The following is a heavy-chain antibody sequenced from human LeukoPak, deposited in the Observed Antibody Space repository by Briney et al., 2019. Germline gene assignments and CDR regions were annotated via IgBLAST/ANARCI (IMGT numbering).Heavy chain of an antibody. CDR3: AKDGREYDFWSGYLA. Sequence: GALRLSCAASGFTFSSYAMSWVRQAPGKGLEWVSAISGSGGSTYYADSVKGRFTISRDNSKNTLYLQMNSLRAEDTAVYYCAKDGREYDFWSGYLAWGQGTLVTVSS. D-gene: IGHD3-3*01. V-gene: IGHV3-23*01. J-gene: IGHJ5*02. CDR2: ISGSGGST. CDR1: GFTFSSYA.